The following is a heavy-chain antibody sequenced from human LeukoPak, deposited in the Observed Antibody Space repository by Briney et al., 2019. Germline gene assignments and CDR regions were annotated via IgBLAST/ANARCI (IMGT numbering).Heavy chain of an antibody. CDR1: GGTFSSYA. D-gene: IGHD6-13*01. J-gene: IGHJ6*02. CDR3: ARVSTAAGYYYYGMDV. CDR2: IIPIFGTA. Sequence: ASVKVSCKASGGTFSSYAISWVRQAPGQGLEWMGGIIPIFGTANYAQKFQGRVTITADESTSTAYMELSSLRSEDTAVYYCARVSTAAGYYYYGMDVWGQGTTVTVSS. V-gene: IGHV1-69*13.